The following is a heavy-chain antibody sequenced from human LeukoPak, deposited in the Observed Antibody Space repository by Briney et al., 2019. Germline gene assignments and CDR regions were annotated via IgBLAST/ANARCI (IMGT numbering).Heavy chain of an antibody. Sequence: GGSLRLPCAASGFTFSSYSLNWVRKAQGKGLEGVSYISCSSSTIYYADTVKGRFTISRDNAKNSLYLQMNSLRAEDTAVYYCARGSRGYSYGPADYWGQGTLVTVSS. D-gene: IGHD5-18*01. V-gene: IGHV3-48*01. CDR3: ARGSRGYSYGPADY. CDR1: GFTFSSYS. J-gene: IGHJ4*02. CDR2: ISCSSSTI.